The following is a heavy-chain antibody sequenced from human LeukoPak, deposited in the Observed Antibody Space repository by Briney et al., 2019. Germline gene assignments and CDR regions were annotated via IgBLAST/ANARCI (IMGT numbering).Heavy chain of an antibody. Sequence: SQTLSLTCTVSGGSISSGGYYWSWIHQHPGKGLEWIGYIYYSGSTYYNPSLKSRVTISVDTSKNQFSLKLSSVTAADTAVYYCASLDYGGNSFRSDYWGQGTLVTVSS. CDR1: GGSISSGGYY. J-gene: IGHJ4*02. D-gene: IGHD4-23*01. CDR2: IYYSGST. V-gene: IGHV4-31*03. CDR3: ASLDYGGNSFRSDY.